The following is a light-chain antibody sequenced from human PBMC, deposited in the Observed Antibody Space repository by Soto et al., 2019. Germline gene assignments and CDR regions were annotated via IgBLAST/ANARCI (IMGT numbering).Light chain of an antibody. CDR3: QQCGSSPEK. CDR2: GAS. CDR1: QSISSSF. Sequence: DIVLTQSPGTLSLSPGQRATLSCRASQSISSSFLAWYQQKPGQAPRLLIYGASSRATGIPDRFSGSGSGTDFTLTISRLEPEDFAVYYCQQCGSSPEKFGQGTKV. J-gene: IGKJ1*01. V-gene: IGKV3-20*01.